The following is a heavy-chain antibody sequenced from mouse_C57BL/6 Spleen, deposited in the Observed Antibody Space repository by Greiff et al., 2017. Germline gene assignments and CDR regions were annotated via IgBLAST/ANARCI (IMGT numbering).Heavy chain of an antibody. CDR1: GYTFTSYW. CDR3: SRDPHYYGSSYGGYFDV. CDR2: IDPSDSET. Sequence: VQLQQPGAELVRPGSSVKLSCKASGYTFTSYWMHWVKQRPIQGLEWIGNIDPSDSETHYNQKFKDQATLTVDKSSSTAYMQLSSLTSEDSAVYYCSRDPHYYGSSYGGYFDVWGTGTTVTVSS. J-gene: IGHJ1*03. V-gene: IGHV1-52*01. D-gene: IGHD1-1*01.